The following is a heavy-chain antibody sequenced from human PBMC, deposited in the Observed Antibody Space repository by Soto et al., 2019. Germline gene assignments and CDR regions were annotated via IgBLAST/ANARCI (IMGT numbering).Heavy chain of an antibody. Sequence: QVQLVQSGAEVRKPGASVKVSCKASGYTFTDYAVHWVRQAPGQRLEWMGWINAGSGLTQYSQKFQGRVTMCRDTYASTAYMELCGLSSEVTAVFYCAVRSVWSGFDHWVQGTLVTVSS. J-gene: IGHJ4*02. CDR1: GYTFTDYA. V-gene: IGHV1-3*01. CDR3: AVRSVWSGFDH. D-gene: IGHD6-19*01. CDR2: INAGSGLT.